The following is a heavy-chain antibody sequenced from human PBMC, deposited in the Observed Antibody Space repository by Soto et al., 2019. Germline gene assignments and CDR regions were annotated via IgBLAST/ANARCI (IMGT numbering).Heavy chain of an antibody. CDR2: IKNKADGGTT. V-gene: IGHV3-15*01. CDR3: TTGRANYYDNSGYPETV. J-gene: IGHJ4*02. CDR1: GFTFTKAW. D-gene: IGHD3-22*01. Sequence: LRLSCAASGFTFTKAWITWVRQSACKGLEWVGRIKNKADGGTTDYAAPVKGRFTISRDDSRNTLYLQMNSLLTEDTAVYYCTTGRANYYDNSGYPETVWGQGTLVTVSS.